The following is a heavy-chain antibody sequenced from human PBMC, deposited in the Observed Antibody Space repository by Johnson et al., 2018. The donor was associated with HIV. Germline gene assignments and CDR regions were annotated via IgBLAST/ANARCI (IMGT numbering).Heavy chain of an antibody. CDR1: GFTFSSYG. CDR3: VREEHDFDI. J-gene: IGHJ3*02. D-gene: IGHD1-1*01. CDR2: ISYDGSNK. V-gene: IGHV3-30*03. Sequence: QMQLVESGGGVVQPGRSLRLSCAASGFTFSSYGMHWVRQAPGKGLEWVAVISYDGSNKYYADSVKGRFTISRDNSKNTLYLQMNSLRVEDTAVYYCVREEHDFDIWGQGTMVTVSS.